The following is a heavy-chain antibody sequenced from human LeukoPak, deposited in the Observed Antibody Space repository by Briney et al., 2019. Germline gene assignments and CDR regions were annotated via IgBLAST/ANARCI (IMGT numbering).Heavy chain of an antibody. J-gene: IGHJ1*01. CDR2: ISSSGGST. CDR3: AKALIGTGGYFQH. Sequence: GGSLRLSCAASGFTFSDYYMTWIRQAPGKGLEWISSISSSGGSTYYADSVKGRFTISRDNSKNTLYLQMNSLRAEDTAVYYCAKALIGTGGYFQHWGHGALVTVSS. V-gene: IGHV3-23*01. D-gene: IGHD1-1*01. CDR1: GFTFSDYY.